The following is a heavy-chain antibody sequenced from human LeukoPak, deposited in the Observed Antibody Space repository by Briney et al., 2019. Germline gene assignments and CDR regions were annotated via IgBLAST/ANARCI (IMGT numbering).Heavy chain of an antibody. V-gene: IGHV3-23*01. J-gene: IGHJ4*02. CDR2: ISGSGGST. D-gene: IGHD6-19*01. CDR3: AKALYSSGWTEYYFDY. CDR1: EFSVGSNY. Sequence: GGSLRLSCAASEFSVGSNYMTWVRQAPGKGLEWVSAISGSGGSTYYADSVKGRFTISRDNSKNTLYLQMNSLRTEDTALYYCAKALYSSGWTEYYFDYWGQGTLVTVSS.